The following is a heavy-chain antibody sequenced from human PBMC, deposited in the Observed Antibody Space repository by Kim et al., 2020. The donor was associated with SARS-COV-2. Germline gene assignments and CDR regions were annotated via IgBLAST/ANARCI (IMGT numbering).Heavy chain of an antibody. V-gene: IGHV4-31*03. D-gene: IGHD6-13*01. CDR1: GGSVSSGTYY. CDR2: IFDSETT. J-gene: IGHJ4*02. Sequence: SETLSLTCTVSGGSVSSGTYYWRWIRQIPGKGLEWIGYIFDSETTFYNPSFKSRLTISADTSMNQFSLKLNSVTAADTGMYFCARGSGAGSRFYYWGKGT. CDR3: ARGSGAGSRFYY.